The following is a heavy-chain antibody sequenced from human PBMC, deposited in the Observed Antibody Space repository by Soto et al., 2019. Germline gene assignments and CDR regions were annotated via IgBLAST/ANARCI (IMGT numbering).Heavy chain of an antibody. CDR3: PKGASTSCFSAFDL. CDR2: LSWNSGNI. Sequence: EVQLVESGGGVVQPGRSLRLSCTASGFTFDDYAMNWVRHAPGKGLEWVSSLSWNSGNIVYADSVRGRFTISRDNAKTSLQLPMNRLRAEYTALYYCPKGASTSCFSAFDLWGQGTMVTVSS. J-gene: IGHJ3*01. D-gene: IGHD2-2*01. CDR1: GFTFDDYA. V-gene: IGHV3-9*01.